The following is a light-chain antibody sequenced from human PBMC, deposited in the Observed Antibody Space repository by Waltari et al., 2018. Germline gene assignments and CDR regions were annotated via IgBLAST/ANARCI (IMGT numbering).Light chain of an antibody. Sequence: LLTQSPGTLSLYPGEGATLSCRASQSIAKNYLAWFQQKPGQAPSLLIHTASTRASGIPDRFSASGSGTDFTLTISRLEPEDFAVYYCQQYAASPLTFGPGTKVYLK. V-gene: IGKV3-20*01. CDR3: QQYAASPLT. J-gene: IGKJ3*01. CDR1: QSIAKNY. CDR2: TAS.